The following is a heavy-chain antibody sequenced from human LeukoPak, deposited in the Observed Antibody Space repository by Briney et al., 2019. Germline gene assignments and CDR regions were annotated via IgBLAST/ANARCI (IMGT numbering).Heavy chain of an antibody. J-gene: IGHJ1*01. CDR1: GGTFSSYA. V-gene: IGHV1-69*06. Sequence: SVKVSCKASGGTFSSYASSWVRQAPGQGLEWMGGIIPIFGTANYAQKFQGRVTITADKSTSTAYMELSSLRSEDTAVYYCAREGTGSRLSEYFQHWGQGTLVTVSS. D-gene: IGHD3-10*01. CDR3: AREGTGSRLSEYFQH. CDR2: IIPIFGTA.